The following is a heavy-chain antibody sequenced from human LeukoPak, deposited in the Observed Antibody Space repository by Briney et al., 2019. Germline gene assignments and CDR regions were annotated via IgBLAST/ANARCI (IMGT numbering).Heavy chain of an antibody. Sequence: SETLSLTCTVSGGSISGYYWSWIWQPPGKGLEWIGYIYYSGSTNYNPSLKSRVTISLDTSKNQFSLKLSSVTAADTAVYYCARVLTYGSRTYYFDYWGQGTLVTVS. V-gene: IGHV4-59*01. D-gene: IGHD3-10*01. CDR2: IYYSGST. CDR3: ARVLTYGSRTYYFDY. J-gene: IGHJ4*02. CDR1: GGSISGYY.